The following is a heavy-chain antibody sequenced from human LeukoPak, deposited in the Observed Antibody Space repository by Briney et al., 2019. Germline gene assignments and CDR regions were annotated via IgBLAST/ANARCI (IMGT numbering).Heavy chain of an antibody. CDR3: ARVSKEQWLVYWYFDL. CDR1: GFSISTFW. J-gene: IGHJ2*01. V-gene: IGHV3-7*01. Sequence: GGSLRLSCVASGFSISTFWMTWVRQAPGKGLEWVANMRRDGSRLYYVDSVKGRFTISRDNAKNSLYLQMSDLRAEDTSVYYCARVSKEQWLVYWYFDLWGRGTLVTVSS. D-gene: IGHD6-19*01. CDR2: MRRDGSRL.